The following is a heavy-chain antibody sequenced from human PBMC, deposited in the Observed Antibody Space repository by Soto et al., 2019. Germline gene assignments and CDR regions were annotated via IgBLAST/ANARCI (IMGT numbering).Heavy chain of an antibody. J-gene: IGHJ4*02. Sequence: EVQLVESGGGLVQPGGSLRLSCAASRFAVSDNYMSWVRQAPGKGLEFVSLIYSGGTTSYADSVKGRFTISRDNSKNTLYLQMNNLRAEDTAVYYCATRTITLPHWGQGTLVTVSS. CDR3: ATRTITLPH. D-gene: IGHD5-12*01. V-gene: IGHV3-66*01. CDR1: RFAVSDNY. CDR2: IYSGGTT.